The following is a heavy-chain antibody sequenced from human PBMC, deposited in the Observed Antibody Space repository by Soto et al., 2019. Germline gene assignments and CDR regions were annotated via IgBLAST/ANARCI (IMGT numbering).Heavy chain of an antibody. CDR2: MYSGGST. CDR3: ARSSDEAYSSHHFDY. D-gene: IGHD6-13*01. J-gene: IGHJ4*02. CDR1: GFTVSSNY. V-gene: IGHV3-53*01. Sequence: QAGGSLRPSCAASGFTVSSNYMSWVRQAPGKGLEWVSVMYSGGSTYYADSVKGRFTISRDNSKNTLYLQMNSLRAEDTAVYYRARSSDEAYSSHHFDYWGQGTLVTVSS.